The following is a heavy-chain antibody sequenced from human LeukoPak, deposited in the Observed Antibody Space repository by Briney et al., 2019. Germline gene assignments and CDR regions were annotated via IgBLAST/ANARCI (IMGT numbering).Heavy chain of an antibody. CDR1: GGSIRSGSYF. Sequence: SETLSLTCTVSGGSIRSGSYFWGWIRQPPGKGLEWIVSIHYSGSTYYNPSLKSRVTISVDMSKNQFPLKLSSVTAADTAVYYCASSLVGARGNHFDYWGQGTLVTVSS. J-gene: IGHJ4*02. CDR2: IHYSGST. CDR3: ASSLVGARGNHFDY. V-gene: IGHV4-39*01. D-gene: IGHD1-26*01.